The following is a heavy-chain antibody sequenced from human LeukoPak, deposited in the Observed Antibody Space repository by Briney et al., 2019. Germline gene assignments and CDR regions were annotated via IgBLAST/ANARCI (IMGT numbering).Heavy chain of an antibody. CDR2: IYPGDSDT. V-gene: IGHV5-51*01. J-gene: IGHJ5*02. CDR1: GYSFTSYW. CDR3: ARQVEWELHWFDP. Sequence: GESLKISCKGSGYSFTSYWIGWVRQMPGKGLEWMGIIYPGDSDTRYSPSFQGQVTISADKSISTAYLQWSGLKASDTAMYYCARQVEWELHWFDPWGQGTLVTVSS. D-gene: IGHD1-26*01.